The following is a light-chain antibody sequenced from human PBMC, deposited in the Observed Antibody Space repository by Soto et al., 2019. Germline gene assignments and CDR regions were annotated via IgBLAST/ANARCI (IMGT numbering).Light chain of an antibody. J-gene: IGKJ1*01. V-gene: IGKV3-15*01. CDR2: AAS. Sequence: EKVMAQSPATLSVSPGERATLCCRASQSVSSNLAWYQQKPGQAPRLLIYAASTGATGIPARFSGSGSGTGFTLTISFLPSEDFAVYFCQQYNNWPVFGQGTKVDIK. CDR3: QQYNNWPV. CDR1: QSVSSN.